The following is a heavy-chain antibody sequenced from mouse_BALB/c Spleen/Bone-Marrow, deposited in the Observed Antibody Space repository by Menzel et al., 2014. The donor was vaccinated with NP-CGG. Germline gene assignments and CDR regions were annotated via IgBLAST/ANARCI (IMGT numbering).Heavy chain of an antibody. J-gene: IGHJ2*01. Sequence: VQLQQSGAELVKPGASVKLSCTASGFNIXDTYMHWVKQRPEQGLEWIGRIDPANGNTKYDPKFQGKATITADTSSNTAYLQPSSLTSEDTAVYYCARYRLGTYFDYWGQGTTLTVSS. CDR2: IDPANGNT. V-gene: IGHV14-3*02. CDR1: GFNIXDTY. D-gene: IGHD2-14*01. CDR3: ARYRLGTYFDY.